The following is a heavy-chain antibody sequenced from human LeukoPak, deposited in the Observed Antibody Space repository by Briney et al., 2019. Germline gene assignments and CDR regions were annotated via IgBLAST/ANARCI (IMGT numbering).Heavy chain of an antibody. D-gene: IGHD1-26*01. CDR1: EFTFSAYW. CDR2: INPDASTT. Sequence: PGGSLRLSRAASEFTFSAYWVHWVRQAPGKGLVWVSLINPDASTTVYADSVKGRFTISRDNAKNTLYLQMNSLRAEDTAVYYCAMSLYSGAYVTWGQGTLVTVSS. V-gene: IGHV3-74*01. CDR3: AMSLYSGAYVT. J-gene: IGHJ5*02.